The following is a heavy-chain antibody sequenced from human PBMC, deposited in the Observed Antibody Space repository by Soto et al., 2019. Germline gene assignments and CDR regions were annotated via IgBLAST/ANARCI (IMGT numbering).Heavy chain of an antibody. CDR2: ISAYNGNT. D-gene: IGHD6-13*01. Sequence: QVQLVQSGAEVKKPGASVKVSCKASGYTFTNYAFSWVRQAPGQGLEWMGWISAYNGNTNYPQKLQGRVTMTTETSTSTAYMELRSLRSDDTAVYYCARALAAAGPFDCWGQGTLVTVSS. CDR1: GYTFTNYA. J-gene: IGHJ4*02. CDR3: ARALAAAGPFDC. V-gene: IGHV1-18*01.